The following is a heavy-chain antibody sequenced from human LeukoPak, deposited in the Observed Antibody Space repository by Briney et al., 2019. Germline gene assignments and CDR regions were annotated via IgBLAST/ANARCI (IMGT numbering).Heavy chain of an antibody. Sequence: GGSLRLSCAASGFVFSTYVMPWVRQAPGKGLEWVAVISYDGSNTYSADSVKGRFTISRDNSKNTLYLQMDSLRHEDTAVYYCARGDTWGQGVLVTVSS. CDR3: ARGDT. CDR1: GFVFSTYV. J-gene: IGHJ5*02. V-gene: IGHV3-30-3*01. CDR2: ISYDGSNT.